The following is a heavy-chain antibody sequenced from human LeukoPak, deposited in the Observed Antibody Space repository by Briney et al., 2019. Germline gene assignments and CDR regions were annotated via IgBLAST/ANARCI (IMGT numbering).Heavy chain of an antibody. J-gene: IGHJ6*04. Sequence: GGSLRLSCAASGFTFSGYAMHWVRQAPGKGLEWVAVISYDGTKISYADSVKGRFNISRDNAKNSLYLQMNSLRAEDTAVYYCARESFGLDVWGKGTTVTVSS. CDR3: ARESFGLDV. CDR1: GFTFSGYA. D-gene: IGHD3-3*01. CDR2: ISYDGTKI. V-gene: IGHV3-30-3*01.